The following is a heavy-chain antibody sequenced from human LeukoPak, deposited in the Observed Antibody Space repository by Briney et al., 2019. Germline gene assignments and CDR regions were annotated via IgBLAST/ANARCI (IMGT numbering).Heavy chain of an antibody. V-gene: IGHV4-38-2*02. CDR1: GYSISSGYY. CDR2: IYHSGST. CDR3: AREMQDKSLQWIGELKKYYYYYMDV. Sequence: PSETLSLTCTVSGYSISSGYYWGWIRQPPGKGLEWIGSIYHSGSTYYNPSLKSRVTISVDTSKNQFSLKLSSVTAADTAVYYCAREMQDKSLQWIGELKKYYYYYMDVWGKGTTVTVSS. D-gene: IGHD3-10*01. J-gene: IGHJ6*03.